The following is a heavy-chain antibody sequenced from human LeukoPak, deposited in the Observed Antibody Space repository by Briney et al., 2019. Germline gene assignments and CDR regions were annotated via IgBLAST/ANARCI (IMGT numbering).Heavy chain of an antibody. CDR1: GYTFTNYY. D-gene: IGHD4-23*01. Sequence: ASVKVSCKESGYTFTNYYLHWVRQAPGQGLEWMGIINPSGGSTSYAQKFQDRVTMTRDTSTSTVYMELNSLRSEDTAVYYCARATWYGGNPSGAFDIWGQGTMVTVSS. V-gene: IGHV1-46*01. CDR3: ARATWYGGNPSGAFDI. CDR2: INPSGGST. J-gene: IGHJ3*02.